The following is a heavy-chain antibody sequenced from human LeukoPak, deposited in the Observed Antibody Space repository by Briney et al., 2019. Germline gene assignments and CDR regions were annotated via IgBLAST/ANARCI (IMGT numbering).Heavy chain of an antibody. CDR3: AKPPIVVVTAIQSMGLAPIYFQH. CDR1: GFTFSSYG. V-gene: IGHV3-30*18. CDR2: ISYDGSNK. J-gene: IGHJ1*01. D-gene: IGHD2-21*02. Sequence: GGSLRLSCAASGFTFSSYGMHWVRQAPGKGLEWVAVISYDGSNKYYADSVKGRFTISRDNSKNTLYLQMNSLRAEDTAVYYCAKPPIVVVTAIQSMGLAPIYFQHWGQGTLVTVSS.